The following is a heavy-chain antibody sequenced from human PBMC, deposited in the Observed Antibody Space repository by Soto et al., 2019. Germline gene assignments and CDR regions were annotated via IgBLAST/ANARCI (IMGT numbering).Heavy chain of an antibody. CDR1: GGSISSSSYY. CDR2: IYYSGST. D-gene: IGHD3-3*02. V-gene: IGHV4-39*02. Sequence: QLQLQESGPGLVKPSETLSLTCTVSGGSISSSSYYWGWIRQPPGKGLEWIGSIYYSGSTYYNPSLKRRVPIPVATSKNQFSLKLSSVTAADTAVYYCAREDFRSSFAIQHWGQGTLVTVSS. CDR3: AREDFRSSFAIQH. J-gene: IGHJ1*01.